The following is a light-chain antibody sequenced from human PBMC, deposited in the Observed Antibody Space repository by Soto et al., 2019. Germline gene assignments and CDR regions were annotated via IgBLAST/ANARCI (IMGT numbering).Light chain of an antibody. V-gene: IGKV3-11*01. J-gene: IGKJ1*01. Sequence: DIVLTQSPATLSLSPGERATLSCRASQSVGTFFAWFPQKPGQAPRLLIYAASIRAPGIPARFSGSGSGTDFALTIDSRKPDDFAMYYCHQRNKWLWTFGQGNKVEIK. CDR3: HQRNKWLWT. CDR2: AAS. CDR1: QSVGTF.